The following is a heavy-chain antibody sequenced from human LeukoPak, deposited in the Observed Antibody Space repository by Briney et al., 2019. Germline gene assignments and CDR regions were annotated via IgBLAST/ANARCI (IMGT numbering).Heavy chain of an antibody. CDR2: IYYSRGT. CDR3: ARLRGDTAMVPSSTYFDY. J-gene: IGHJ4*02. V-gene: IGHV4-39*01. D-gene: IGHD5-18*01. CDR1: GGSISSSSYY. Sequence: SETLSLTCTVSGGSISSSSYYWGWIRQPPGKGLEWIGFIYYSRGTYYNPSLKSRVPISVDTSKTQFSLKLRSVTAADTAVYYCARLRGDTAMVPSSTYFDYWGQGTLVTVSS.